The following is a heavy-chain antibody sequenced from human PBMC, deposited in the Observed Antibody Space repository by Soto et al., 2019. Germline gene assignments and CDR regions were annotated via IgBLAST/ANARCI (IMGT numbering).Heavy chain of an antibody. Sequence: SVKVSCKASGGTFSSYAISWVRQAPGQGLEWMGGIIPIFGTANYAQKFQGRVTITADKSTGTAYMELSSLRSEDTAVYYCARAPTTVVTYFDYWGQGTLVTVSS. CDR3: ARAPTTVVTYFDY. D-gene: IGHD4-17*01. V-gene: IGHV1-69*06. CDR1: GGTFSSYA. CDR2: IIPIFGTA. J-gene: IGHJ4*02.